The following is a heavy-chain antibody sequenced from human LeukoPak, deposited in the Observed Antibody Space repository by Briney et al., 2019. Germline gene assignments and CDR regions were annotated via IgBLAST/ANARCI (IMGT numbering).Heavy chain of an antibody. D-gene: IGHD3-16*01. V-gene: IGHV3-21*01. Sequence: GGSLRLSCAASGFTFSSYSMNWVRQAPGKGLEWVSSINSSSSYIYYADSVKGRFTISRDNAKNSLYLQMNSLRAEDTAVYYCARVRRQGDGYFDYWGQGTLVTVSS. CDR3: ARVRRQGDGYFDY. CDR1: GFTFSSYS. CDR2: INSSSSYI. J-gene: IGHJ4*02.